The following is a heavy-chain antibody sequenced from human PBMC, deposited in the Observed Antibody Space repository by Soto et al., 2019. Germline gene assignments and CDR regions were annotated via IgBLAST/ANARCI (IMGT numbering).Heavy chain of an antibody. CDR3: ASSIN. V-gene: IGHV3-33*01. Sequence: QVQLVESGGGVVQPGRSLRLSCAASRFPFSSYGMHWVRQAPGKGLDWVAVIRYDGTNKDYADSVKGRFTISRDNSKNTLFLQMNNLRVDDTAVYYCASSINWGQGTLVTVSS. CDR1: RFPFSSYG. J-gene: IGHJ4*02. CDR2: IRYDGTNK.